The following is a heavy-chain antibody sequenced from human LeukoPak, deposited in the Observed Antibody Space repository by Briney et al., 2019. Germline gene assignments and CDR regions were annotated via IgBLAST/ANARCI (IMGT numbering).Heavy chain of an antibody. Sequence: PGGSLRLSCAASGFTFSNYAMSWVRQAPGKGLEWVSSMSGSGGTTYYADSVKGRFTISRDKSKNTLNLQMNSLRAEDTAVYYCAKGLGVTYLNYFDYWGQGTLVTVSS. D-gene: IGHD2-21*02. CDR3: AKGLGVTYLNYFDY. J-gene: IGHJ4*02. V-gene: IGHV3-23*01. CDR2: MSGSGGTT. CDR1: GFTFSNYA.